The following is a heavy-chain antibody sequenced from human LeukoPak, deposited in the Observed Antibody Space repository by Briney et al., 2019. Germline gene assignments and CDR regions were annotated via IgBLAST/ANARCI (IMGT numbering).Heavy chain of an antibody. V-gene: IGHV3-11*04. CDR3: ARVGQRGPLGAGKVWSGNYYFYYYMDV. J-gene: IGHJ6*03. CDR2: ISSSGNST. CDR1: GFTFSDYY. D-gene: IGHD3/OR15-3a*01. Sequence: GGSLRLSCAASGFTFSDYYMSWIRQAPGKGLEWVSYISSSGNSTYYSDSVRGRFTISRDNAKNSLHLQMNSLRAEDTAVYYCARVGQRGPLGAGKVWSGNYYFYYYMDVWGKGTAVTVSS.